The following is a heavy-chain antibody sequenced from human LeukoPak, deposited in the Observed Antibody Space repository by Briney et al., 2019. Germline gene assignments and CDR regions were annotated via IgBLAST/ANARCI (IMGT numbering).Heavy chain of an antibody. Sequence: SETLSLTCAVSGGSISSSNWWSWVRQPPGKGLEWIGEIYHSGSTNYNPSLKSRVTISVDTSKNQFSLKLSSVTAADTAVYYCARVKGRANFDYWGQGTLVTVSS. V-gene: IGHV4-4*02. J-gene: IGHJ4*02. CDR3: ARVKGRANFDY. CDR2: IYHSGST. CDR1: GGSISSSNW.